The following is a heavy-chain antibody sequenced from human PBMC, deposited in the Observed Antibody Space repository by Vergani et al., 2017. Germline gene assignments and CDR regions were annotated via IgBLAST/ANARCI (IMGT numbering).Heavy chain of an antibody. CDR1: NDSVSNTFYY. CDR2: IYSTGST. D-gene: IGHD3-9*01. J-gene: IGHJ6*02. Sequence: QVQLQESGPGLVKPSETLSPTCTVSNDSVSNTFYYWGWIRQTPGKGLEWIGSIYSTGSTNYNPSLNSRVTMSVDTSKNQFSLKLRSVTAADTAVYFCARVMYRDEASTGYRLEGMDIWGQGTAVTVSS. CDR3: ARVMYRDEASTGYRLEGMDI. V-gene: IGHV4-39*07.